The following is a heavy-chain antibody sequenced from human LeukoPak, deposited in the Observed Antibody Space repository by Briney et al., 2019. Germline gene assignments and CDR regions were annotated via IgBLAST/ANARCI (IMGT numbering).Heavy chain of an antibody. CDR2: IKSKTDGGTT. V-gene: IGHV3-15*01. J-gene: IGHJ4*02. Sequence: GGSLRLSCAASGFTFSNAWMSWVRQAPWKGLEWVGRIKSKTDGGTTDYAAPVKGRFTISRDDSKNTLYLQMNSLKTEDTAVYYCTTGGLAVAGGPGYWGQGTLVTVSS. CDR1: GFTFSNAW. D-gene: IGHD6-19*01. CDR3: TTGGLAVAGGPGY.